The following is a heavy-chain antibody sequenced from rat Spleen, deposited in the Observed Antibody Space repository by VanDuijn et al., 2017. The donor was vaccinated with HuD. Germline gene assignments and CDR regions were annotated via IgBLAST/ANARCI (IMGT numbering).Heavy chain of an antibody. CDR1: GFTFSRYW. CDR2: VSNDGVNT. D-gene: IGHD1-11*01. CDR3: ARHTPFNYGTVGDY. V-gene: IGHV5-58*01. J-gene: IGHJ2*01. Sequence: EVQLVETGGGLVQPGKSLKLSCVASGFTFSRYWMYWVRQAPRKGLEWVSSVSNDGVNTYYPDSVKGRFTISRDNAKSTLYLQMDSLRSEDTATYYCARHTPFNYGTVGDYWGQGVMVTVSS.